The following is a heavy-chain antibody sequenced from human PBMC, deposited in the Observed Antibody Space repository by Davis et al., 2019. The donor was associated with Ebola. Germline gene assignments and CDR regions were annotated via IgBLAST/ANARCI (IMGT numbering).Heavy chain of an antibody. CDR1: GFTVSHNY. J-gene: IGHJ4*02. CDR2: IYSGGST. D-gene: IGHD1-7*01. V-gene: IGHV3-66*01. Sequence: GGSLKISCAVSGFTVSHNYMSWVRQAPGKGLEWVSVIYSGGSTDYADSVKGRFAISRDNSKNTLYLQMNSLRVEDTAVYYCARVLGGTYWGQGTLVSVSS. CDR3: ARVLGGTY.